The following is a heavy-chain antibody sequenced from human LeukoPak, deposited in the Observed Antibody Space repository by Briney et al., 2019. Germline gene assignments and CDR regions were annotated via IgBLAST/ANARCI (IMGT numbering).Heavy chain of an antibody. V-gene: IGHV3-30*02. CDR3: ARDQAGGYYYMDV. CDR1: GFTFSSYG. J-gene: IGHJ6*03. D-gene: IGHD3-16*01. Sequence: GGSLRLSCAASGFTFSSYGMHWVRRAPGKGLEWVTFIRYDGSKKYYADSVKGRFTISRDNSKNTLDLQMNSLRAEDTAVYYCARDQAGGYYYMDVWGKGTTVTVSS. CDR2: IRYDGSKK.